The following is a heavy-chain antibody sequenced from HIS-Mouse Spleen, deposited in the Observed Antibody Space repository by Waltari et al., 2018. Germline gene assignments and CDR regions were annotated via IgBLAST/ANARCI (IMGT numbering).Heavy chain of an antibody. D-gene: IGHD6-19*01. CDR3: ARDSIAVMDV. CDR2: CNPNSGGT. Sequence: QVQLVQSGAEVKKPGASVKVSCKASGYTFTGSYMHWVRQAPGQGLEWMGWCNPNSGGTNYAQKFQGKVTMTRDTSSSTAYMEMSRLRSDDTAVYYCARDSIAVMDVWGQGTTVTVSS. CDR1: GYTFTGSY. V-gene: IGHV1-2*02. J-gene: IGHJ6*02.